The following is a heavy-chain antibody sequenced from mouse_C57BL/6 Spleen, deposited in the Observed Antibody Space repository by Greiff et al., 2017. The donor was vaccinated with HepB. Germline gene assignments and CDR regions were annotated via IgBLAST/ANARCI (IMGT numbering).Heavy chain of an antibody. Sequence: DVMLVESGGGLVKPGGSLKLSCAASGFTFSSYAMSWVRQTPEKRLEWVATISDGGSYTYYPDNVKGRLTISRDNAKNNLYLQMSHLKSEDTAMYYCARGTTVAPAMDYWGQGTSVTVSS. V-gene: IGHV5-4*03. CDR3: ARGTTVAPAMDY. D-gene: IGHD1-1*01. J-gene: IGHJ4*01. CDR2: ISDGGSYT. CDR1: GFTFSSYA.